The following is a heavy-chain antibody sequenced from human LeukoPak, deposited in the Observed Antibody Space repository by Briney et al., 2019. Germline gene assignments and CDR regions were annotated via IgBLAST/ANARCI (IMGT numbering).Heavy chain of an antibody. D-gene: IGHD5-12*01. J-gene: IGHJ4*02. CDR3: ARVDWRATIPFDY. V-gene: IGHV1-2*02. Sequence: ASVKVSCKASGYTFTGYYMHWVRQAPGQGLGWMGWINPNSGGTNYAQKFQGRVTMTRDTSISTAYMELSRLRSDDTAVYYGARVDWRATIPFDYWGQGTLVTVSS. CDR2: INPNSGGT. CDR1: GYTFTGYY.